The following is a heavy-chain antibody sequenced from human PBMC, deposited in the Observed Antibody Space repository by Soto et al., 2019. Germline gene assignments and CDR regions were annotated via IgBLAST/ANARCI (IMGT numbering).Heavy chain of an antibody. V-gene: IGHV1-2*02. D-gene: IGHD3-16*02. CDR1: GYSFTDFY. CDR3: AGIMITFRGVLDDS. J-gene: IGHJ4*02. Sequence: GASVKVSCKASGYSFTDFYLHWVRQAPGQGLEWMGCILPNSGVTKYAEKFQGRITKTRDTSIDTAYMELSSLTSDDTAVYYCAGIMITFRGVLDDSWGQGTLVTVSS. CDR2: ILPNSGVT.